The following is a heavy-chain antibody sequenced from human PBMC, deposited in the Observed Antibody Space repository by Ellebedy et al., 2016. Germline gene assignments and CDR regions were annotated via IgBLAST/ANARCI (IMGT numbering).Heavy chain of an antibody. J-gene: IGHJ4*02. Sequence: ASVKVSXKASGYSFSNYGISWVRQAPGQGLEWMGWISVYNDNKNYAQKFQGRVTMTRDPSTSTAYMELGSLTSDDTAMYYCARALDAPDYYFDYWGQGTLVSVSS. D-gene: IGHD5-12*01. CDR2: ISVYNDNK. V-gene: IGHV1-18*01. CDR1: GYSFSNYG. CDR3: ARALDAPDYYFDY.